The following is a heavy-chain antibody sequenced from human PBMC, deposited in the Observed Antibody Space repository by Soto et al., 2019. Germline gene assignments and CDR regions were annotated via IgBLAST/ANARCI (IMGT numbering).Heavy chain of an antibody. D-gene: IGHD6-13*01. CDR1: GGSITSSSHY. CDR3: LTEHVEAGGSTRHKFDY. Sequence: SETLSLTCTVSGGSITSSSHYWGWIRQPPGKGLEWIGSINYSGITYYNPSLKSRVSISIDTAKNQFFLRLSSVGAADTAVYYCLTEHVEAGGSTRHKFDYWSQGTLVTVSS. J-gene: IGHJ4*02. CDR2: INYSGIT. V-gene: IGHV4-39*02.